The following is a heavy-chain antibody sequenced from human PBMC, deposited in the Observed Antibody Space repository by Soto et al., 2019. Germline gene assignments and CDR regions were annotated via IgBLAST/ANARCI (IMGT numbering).Heavy chain of an antibody. Sequence: QVQLVQSGAEVKKPGASVKVSCKASGYTFTSYGISWVRQAPGQGLEWMGWISAYNGNTNYAQKLQGRVTMTTDTSTSTAYMELRGLRADDTAVYYCAREAYYDFWSGYYPFDYWGQGTLVTVSS. CDR1: GYTFTSYG. CDR2: ISAYNGNT. CDR3: AREAYYDFWSGYYPFDY. J-gene: IGHJ4*02. D-gene: IGHD3-3*01. V-gene: IGHV1-18*01.